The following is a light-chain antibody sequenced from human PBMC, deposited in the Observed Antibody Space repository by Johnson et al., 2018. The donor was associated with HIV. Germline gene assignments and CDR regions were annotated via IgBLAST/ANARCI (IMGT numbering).Light chain of an antibody. J-gene: IGLJ1*01. CDR3: GTWDNSLKAEV. CDR2: DNN. CDR1: SSNIGNNY. Sequence: QSVLTQPPSVSAAPGQKVTISCSGSSSNIGNNYVSWYQQLPGRAPKLLIYDNNKRPSGIPDRFSGSKSGTSATLGITGLQTGDEADYYCGTWDNSLKAEVFGTGTKVTVL. V-gene: IGLV1-51*01.